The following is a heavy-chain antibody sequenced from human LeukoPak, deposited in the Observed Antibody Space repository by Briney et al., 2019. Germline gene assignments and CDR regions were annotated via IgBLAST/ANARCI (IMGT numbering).Heavy chain of an antibody. CDR3: ARDCSGGTCYLDY. CDR2: ISAYNGNT. Sequence: ASVKVSCKATGTTLSNYGITWVRQAPGRGLEWMVWISAYNGNTNYAQKFQGRATMTTDTSTSTAYMELRSLRSDDTALYYCARDCSGGTCYLDYWGQGTLVTVSS. CDR1: GTTLSNYG. J-gene: IGHJ4*02. V-gene: IGHV1-18*01. D-gene: IGHD2-15*01.